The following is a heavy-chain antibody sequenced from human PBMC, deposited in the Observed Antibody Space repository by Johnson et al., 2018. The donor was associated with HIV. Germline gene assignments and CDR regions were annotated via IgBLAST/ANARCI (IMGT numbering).Heavy chain of an antibody. V-gene: IGHV3-30*04. CDR3: ARDRYSYGSGSGIDAFDI. J-gene: IGHJ3*02. D-gene: IGHD3-10*01. Sequence: QVLLVESGGGVVQPGRSLRLSCAASGFTFSSYAMHWVRQAPGKGLEWVAVISYDGSNKYYADSVKGRFTISRDNSKNTLYLQMNSLRAEDTAVYYCARDRYSYGSGSGIDAFDIWGQGTMVTVSS. CDR2: ISYDGSNK. CDR1: GFTFSSYA.